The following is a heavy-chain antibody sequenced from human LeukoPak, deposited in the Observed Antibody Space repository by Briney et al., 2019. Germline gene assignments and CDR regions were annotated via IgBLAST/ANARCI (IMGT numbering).Heavy chain of an antibody. CDR3: ARATYYTNYYGSGPRWMDV. Sequence: GGSLRLSCAASGFTFSDYAMSWVRQAPGKGLEWVSYISSSGSTIYYADSAKGRFTISRDNAKKSLYLQTNSLRAEDTAVYYCARATYYTNYYGSGPRWMDVWGKGTTVTISS. CDR2: ISSSGSTI. V-gene: IGHV3-11*04. CDR1: GFTFSDYA. D-gene: IGHD3-10*01. J-gene: IGHJ6*04.